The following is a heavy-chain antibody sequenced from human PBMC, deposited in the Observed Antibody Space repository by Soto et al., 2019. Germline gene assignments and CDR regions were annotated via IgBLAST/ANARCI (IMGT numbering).Heavy chain of an antibody. CDR1: YA. CDR3: ARRARPDFYYMDV. CDR2: ISSNGVGT. D-gene: IGHD6-6*01. V-gene: IGHV3-64*01. J-gene: IGHJ6*03. Sequence: YAMDWVRQAPGKGLEYVSGISSNGVGTYYANSVQGRFTISRDNSKNTVYLQMGSLRPEDMAVYYCARRARPDFYYMDVWGKGTTVTVSS.